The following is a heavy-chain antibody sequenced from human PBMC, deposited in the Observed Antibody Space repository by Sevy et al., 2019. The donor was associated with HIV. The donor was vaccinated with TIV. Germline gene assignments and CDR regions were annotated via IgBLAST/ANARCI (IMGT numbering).Heavy chain of an antibody. V-gene: IGHV3-7*01. Sequence: AGSLRLSCAASGFTFSTYWMTWVRQAPGKGLEWVANIEQDGSEKYYAESVKGRLTISRDNTKNSLYLQLNSLRAEDTAIYYCARAPVGSGWYFPRGIDYWGQGTLVTVSS. D-gene: IGHD6-13*01. J-gene: IGHJ4*02. CDR1: GFTFSTYW. CDR3: ARAPVGSGWYFPRGIDY. CDR2: IEQDGSEK.